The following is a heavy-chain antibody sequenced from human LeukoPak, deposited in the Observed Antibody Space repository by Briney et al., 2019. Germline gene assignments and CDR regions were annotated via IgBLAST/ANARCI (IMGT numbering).Heavy chain of an antibody. CDR2: ISSSSRYI. CDR3: ARILQRSHDYYMDV. V-gene: IGHV3-21*01. CDR1: EFTFSRYT. J-gene: IGHJ6*03. Sequence: PGGSLRLSCAASEFTFSRYTMNWVRQAPGKGLEWVSSISSSSRYISYADSVKGRFTISRDNAKNSLYLQMNSLRAEDTAVYCCARILQRSHDYYMDVWGKGTTVTVSS.